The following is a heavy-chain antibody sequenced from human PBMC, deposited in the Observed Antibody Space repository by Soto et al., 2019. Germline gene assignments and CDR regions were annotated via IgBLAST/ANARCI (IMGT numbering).Heavy chain of an antibody. Sequence: EVHLLESGGGLVQPGGSLRLSCAASGFPFSAYTMSWVRQAPGRGPEWVSGVGQDGAPYYTDSVKGRFTISRDNSRSSVYLEMSALRGEDTDVYYCAKDMRPDGVWDFGHWGQGPLVTVSS. CDR3: AKDMRPDGVWDFGH. CDR2: VGQDGAP. D-gene: IGHD4-17*01. J-gene: IGHJ4*02. V-gene: IGHV3-23*01. CDR1: GFPFSAYT.